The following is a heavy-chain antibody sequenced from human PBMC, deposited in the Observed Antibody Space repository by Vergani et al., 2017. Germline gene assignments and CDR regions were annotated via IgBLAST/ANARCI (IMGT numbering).Heavy chain of an antibody. Sequence: QVQLQESGPGLVKPSETLSLTCTVSGGSISSYYWSWIRQPAGKGLEWIGRIYTSGSTNYNPSLKSRVTMSVDTSKNQFSLKLSSVTAADTAVYYCARDHSYDSSGYYVGDGMDVWGQGTTVTVSS. CDR1: GGSISSYY. D-gene: IGHD3-22*01. V-gene: IGHV4-4*07. CDR2: IYTSGST. J-gene: IGHJ6*02. CDR3: ARDHSYDSSGYYVGDGMDV.